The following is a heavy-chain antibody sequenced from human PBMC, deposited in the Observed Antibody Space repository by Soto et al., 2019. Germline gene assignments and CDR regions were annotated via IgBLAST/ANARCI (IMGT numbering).Heavy chain of an antibody. J-gene: IGHJ5*02. CDR2: INPDNGNT. Sequence: QVQLVQSRAEVKKPGASVKISCKASGYTFTRDTMNWVRQAPGQRLEWMGWINPDNGNTKSSQKFQDRVIITRDTSASTAYMDLSSLRSEDTAVYDCARGIATGQLDPWGQGTLVTVSS. CDR1: GYTFTRDT. V-gene: IGHV1-3*01. CDR3: ARGIATGQLDP. D-gene: IGHD2-15*01.